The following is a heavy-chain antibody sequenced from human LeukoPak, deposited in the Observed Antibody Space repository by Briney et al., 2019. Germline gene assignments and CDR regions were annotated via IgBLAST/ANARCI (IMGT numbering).Heavy chain of an antibody. CDR1: GGSISSSSYY. Sequence: SETLSLTCTVSGGSISSSSYYWGWIRQPPGKGLEWIGSIYYSGSTYYNPSLKSRVTISVDTSKNQFSLKLRSVTAADTAVYYCARPHSSGWYGAFDVWGQGTTVTVSS. CDR3: ARPHSSGWYGAFDV. V-gene: IGHV4-39*01. D-gene: IGHD6-19*01. J-gene: IGHJ3*01. CDR2: IYYSGST.